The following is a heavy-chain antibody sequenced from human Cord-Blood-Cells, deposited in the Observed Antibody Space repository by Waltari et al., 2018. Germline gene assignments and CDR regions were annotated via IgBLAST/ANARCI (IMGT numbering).Heavy chain of an antibody. V-gene: IGHV4-4*02. Sequence: QVQLQESGPGLVKPSGTLSLTCAVSGGSISSSNWWSWVRQPPGKGLEWIGESNHSGSTNYPPSLKSRHTIAVDKSKTRFSLKLSSVTAAATAVYYCARDAGFRASEYFQHWGQGTLVTVSS. CDR1: GGSISSSNW. J-gene: IGHJ1*01. CDR3: ARDAGFRASEYFQH. CDR2: SNHSGST.